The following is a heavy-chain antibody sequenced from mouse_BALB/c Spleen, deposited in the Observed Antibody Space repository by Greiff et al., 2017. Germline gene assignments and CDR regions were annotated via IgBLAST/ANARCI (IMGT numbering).Heavy chain of an antibody. CDR2: IFPGSGNT. V-gene: IGHV1-66*01. D-gene: IGHD1-1*02. J-gene: IGHJ4*01. CDR3: ARRGWADYYAMDY. Sequence: LVKPGASVKISCKASGYSFTSYYIHWVKQRPGQGLEWIGWIFPGSGNTKYNEKFKGKATLTADTSSSTAYMQLSSLTSEDSAVYFCARRGWADYYAMDYWGQGTSVTVSS. CDR1: GYSFTSYY.